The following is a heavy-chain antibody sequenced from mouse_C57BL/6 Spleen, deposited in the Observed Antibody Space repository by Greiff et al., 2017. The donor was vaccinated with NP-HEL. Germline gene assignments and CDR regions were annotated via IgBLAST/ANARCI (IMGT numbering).Heavy chain of an antibody. V-gene: IGHV1-59*01. CDR3: ARDWDWFAY. J-gene: IGHJ3*01. CDR2: IDPSDSYT. CDR1: GYTFTSYW. D-gene: IGHD4-1*01. Sequence: QVQLQQPGAELVRPGTSVKLSCKASGYTFTSYWMHWVKQRPGQGLEWIGVIDPSDSYTNYNQKFKGKATLTVDTSSSTAYMQLSSLTSEDSAFYYCARDWDWFAYWGQGTLVTVSA.